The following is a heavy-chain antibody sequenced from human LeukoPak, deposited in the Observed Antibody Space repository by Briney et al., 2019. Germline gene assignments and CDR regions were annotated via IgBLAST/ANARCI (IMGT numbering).Heavy chain of an antibody. CDR3: ARLVWYYDSSGYYPNYYFDY. J-gene: IGHJ4*02. CDR2: ISGSGGST. CDR1: GFTFSSYA. Sequence: GGSLRLSCAASGFTFSSYAMSWVRQAPGKGLEWVSAISGSGGSTYYADSVKGRFTISRDNSKNTLYLQMNSLRAEDTAVYYCARLVWYYDSSGYYPNYYFDYWGQGTLVTVSS. V-gene: IGHV3-23*01. D-gene: IGHD3-22*01.